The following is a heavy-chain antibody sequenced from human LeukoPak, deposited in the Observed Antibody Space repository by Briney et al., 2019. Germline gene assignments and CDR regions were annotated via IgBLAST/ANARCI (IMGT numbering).Heavy chain of an antibody. CDR1: GYTFTGYY. CDR2: INPNSGGT. D-gene: IGHD3-22*01. J-gene: IGHJ4*02. Sequence: GASVKVSCKASGYTFTGYYMHWVRQAPGQGLEWMGWINPNSGGTNYAQKFQGRVTMTRDTSISTAYMELSRLRSDDTAVYYCARGPPLTYYYDSSGLPIDYWGQGTLVTVSS. V-gene: IGHV1-2*02. CDR3: ARGPPLTYYYDSSGLPIDY.